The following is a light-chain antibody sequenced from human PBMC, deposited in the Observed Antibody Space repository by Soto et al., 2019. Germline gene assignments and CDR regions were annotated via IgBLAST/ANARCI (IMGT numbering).Light chain of an antibody. Sequence: DTQMTQSPSSMPVSVPDRVTITCRASQDISSWLTWYQQKPGKAPNVLIYIASRLQSGVPSRFSGSGSGTDFTLTISSLKPEDFATYYCKQTNTFPTFGNGPRLELK. CDR3: KQTNTFPT. J-gene: IGKJ5*01. CDR1: QDISSW. V-gene: IGKV1-12*01. CDR2: IAS.